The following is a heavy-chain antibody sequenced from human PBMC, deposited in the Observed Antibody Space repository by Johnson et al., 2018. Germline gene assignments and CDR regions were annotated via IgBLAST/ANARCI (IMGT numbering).Heavy chain of an antibody. CDR3: AREATSASWYGDVWTNYYYHYMDV. Sequence: QVQLQESGPGLVKPSDTLSLTCTVSGGSLNNHSWSWIRQPPGEGPEWIGYIFYSGSTTYKPSLKSRAAIPVDTSKQQPSLQLTSVTAAATAVYYCAREATSASWYGDVWTNYYYHYMDVWGKGTTVTVSS. CDR2: IFYSGST. CDR1: GGSLNNHS. J-gene: IGHJ6*03. D-gene: IGHD3-10*01. V-gene: IGHV4-59*11.